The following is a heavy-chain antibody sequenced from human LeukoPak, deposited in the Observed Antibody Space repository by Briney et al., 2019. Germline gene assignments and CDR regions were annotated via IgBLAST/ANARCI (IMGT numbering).Heavy chain of an antibody. CDR3: ARSSIAAAGTGYFDY. Sequence: AGGSLRLSCAASRLTVSSNYMSWVRQATGRGLEWVSVSYSGGSTYYADSVKGRFTISRDNSKNTLYLQMNSLRAEDTAVYYCARSSIAAAGTGYFDYWGQGTLVTVSS. CDR2: SYSGGST. D-gene: IGHD6-13*01. J-gene: IGHJ4*02. V-gene: IGHV3-66*01. CDR1: RLTVSSNY.